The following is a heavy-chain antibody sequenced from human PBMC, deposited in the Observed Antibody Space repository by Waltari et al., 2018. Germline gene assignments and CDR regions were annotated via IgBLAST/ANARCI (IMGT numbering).Heavy chain of an antibody. CDR3: AREPSPDSSGYFYYYMDV. V-gene: IGHV3-74*01. CDR2: INSDGSGT. CDR1: GFTFRRYC. Sequence: EVQLVESGGGLVQPGGSLRLSCAASGFTFRRYCMHWVRKAPGKGLVWVSRINSDGSGTIYADSVKGRFTISRDNAKNTLYLQLNSLRVEDTAVYYCAREPSPDSSGYFYYYMDVWGKGTTVTVSS. J-gene: IGHJ6*03. D-gene: IGHD3-22*01.